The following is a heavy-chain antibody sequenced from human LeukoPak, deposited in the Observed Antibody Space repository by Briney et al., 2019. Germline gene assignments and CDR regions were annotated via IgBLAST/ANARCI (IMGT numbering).Heavy chain of an antibody. Sequence: SETLSLTCTVSGGSVSSGDYYWSWSRQPPGKGLEWIGYIYYSGSTYYNPSLKTRVTISIDASKNQLSLELTSVTAADAAVYYCARELLGAPTPGAYWGQGTRVTVSS. CDR2: IYYSGST. CDR3: ARELLGAPTPGAY. D-gene: IGHD7-27*01. J-gene: IGHJ4*02. V-gene: IGHV4-30-4*01. CDR1: GGSVSSGDYY.